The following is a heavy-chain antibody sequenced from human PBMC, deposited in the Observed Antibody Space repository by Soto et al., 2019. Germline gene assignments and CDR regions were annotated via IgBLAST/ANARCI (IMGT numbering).Heavy chain of an antibody. CDR2: INAGNGNT. V-gene: IGHV1-3*01. D-gene: IGHD5-18*01. CDR3: ARAGIQLWFLDYYYGMDV. J-gene: IGHJ6*02. Sequence: GASVKVSCKASGYTFTSYAMHWVRQAPGQRLEWMGWINAGNGNTKYSQKFQGRVTITRDTSASTAYMELSSLRSEDTAVYYCARAGIQLWFLDYYYGMDVWGQGTTVTV. CDR1: GYTFTSYA.